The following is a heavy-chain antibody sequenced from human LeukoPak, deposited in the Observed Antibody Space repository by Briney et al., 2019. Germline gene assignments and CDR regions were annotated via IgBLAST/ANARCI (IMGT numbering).Heavy chain of an antibody. CDR2: IYHSGST. J-gene: IGHJ5*02. CDR3: ARHLGVIAAAGTSPVGWFDP. Sequence: PETLSLTCAVSGYSISSGYYWGWIRQPPGKGLEWIGSIYHSGSTYYNPSLKSRVTISVDTSKNQFSLKLSSVTAADTAVYYCARHLGVIAAAGTSPVGWFDPWGQGTLVTVSS. D-gene: IGHD6-13*01. CDR1: GYSISSGYY. V-gene: IGHV4-38-2*01.